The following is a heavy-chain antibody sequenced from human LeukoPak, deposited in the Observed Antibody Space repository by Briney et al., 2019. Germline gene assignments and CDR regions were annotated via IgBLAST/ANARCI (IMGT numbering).Heavy chain of an antibody. CDR3: AREGSGSSSWYHY. V-gene: IGHV1-2*04. CDR1: GYTFTGYY. Sequence: ASVTVSCKASGYTFTGYYMHWVRQAPGQGLERMGWINPNSGGTNYAQKFQGWVTMTRDTSISTAYMELSRLRSDDTAVYYCAREGSGSSSWYHYWGQGTLATVSS. J-gene: IGHJ4*02. CDR2: INPNSGGT. D-gene: IGHD6-13*01.